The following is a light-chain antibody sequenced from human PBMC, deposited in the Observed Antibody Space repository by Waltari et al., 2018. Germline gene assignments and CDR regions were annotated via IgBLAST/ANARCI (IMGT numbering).Light chain of an antibody. CDR2: STN. Sequence: QTVVTQEPSFSVSPGGTVTLTCGLHSGSVSTHYYPSCYQQTPGPAPRTLIYSTNTRSSGVPDRFSGSILGNKAALTITGAQADDESDYYCVLYMGSGISVFGGGTKLTVL. V-gene: IGLV8-61*01. CDR3: VLYMGSGISV. CDR1: SGSVSTHYY. J-gene: IGLJ2*01.